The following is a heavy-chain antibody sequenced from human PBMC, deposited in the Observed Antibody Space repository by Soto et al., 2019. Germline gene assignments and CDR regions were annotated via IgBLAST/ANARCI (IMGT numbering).Heavy chain of an antibody. V-gene: IGHV3-13*01. J-gene: IGHJ6*02. CDR1: GFTFSSYD. D-gene: IGHD3-10*01. CDR2: IGTAGDT. Sequence: GGSLRLSCAASGFTFSSYDMHWVRQATGKGLEWVSAIGTAGDTYYPGSVKGRFTISRENAKNSLYLQMNSLRAEDTAVYYCARAPSHKYYYGSGSPNGMDVWGQGTTVTVSS. CDR3: ARAPSHKYYYGSGSPNGMDV.